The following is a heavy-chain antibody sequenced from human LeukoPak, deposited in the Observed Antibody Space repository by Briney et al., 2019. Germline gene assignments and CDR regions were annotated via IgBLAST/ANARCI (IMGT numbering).Heavy chain of an antibody. CDR1: GYTFTGYG. Sequence: ASVKVSCKASGYTFTGYGISWVRPAPGQGLEWMGWISAYNGNTNYAQKLQGRVTMTTDTSTSTAYMELRSLRSDDTAVYYCARVNDFWSGYRYYYYGMDVWGQGTTVTVSS. CDR2: ISAYNGNT. D-gene: IGHD3-3*01. J-gene: IGHJ6*01. V-gene: IGHV1-18*01. CDR3: ARVNDFWSGYRYYYYGMDV.